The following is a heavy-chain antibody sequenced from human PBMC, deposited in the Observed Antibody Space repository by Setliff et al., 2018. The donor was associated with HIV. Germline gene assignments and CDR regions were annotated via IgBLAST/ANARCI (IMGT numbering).Heavy chain of an antibody. CDR2: INPNSGGT. V-gene: IGHV1-2*06. D-gene: IGHD3-3*01. CDR1: GYTFTGYY. J-gene: IGHJ4*02. Sequence: VASVKVSCKASGYTFTGYYMHWVRQAPGQGLEWMGRINPNSGGTNYAQKFQGRVTMTRDTSISTAYMELSRLRSDDTAVYYCAREPTGDFWSGYSSRGLDYWGQGTLVTVSS. CDR3: AREPTGDFWSGYSSRGLDY.